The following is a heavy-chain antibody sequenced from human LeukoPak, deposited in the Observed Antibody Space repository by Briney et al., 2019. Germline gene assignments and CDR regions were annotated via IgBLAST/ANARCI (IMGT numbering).Heavy chain of an antibody. CDR3: ARGRYSYFDY. CDR1: GFTFSNAW. CDR2: ISSSSSYI. Sequence: SGGSLRLSCAASGFTFSNAWMNWVRQAPGKGLEWVSSISSSSSYIYYADSVKGRFTISRDNAKNSLYLQMNSLRAEDTAVYYCARGRYSYFDYWGQGTLVTVSS. V-gene: IGHV3-21*01. J-gene: IGHJ4*02. D-gene: IGHD5-18*01.